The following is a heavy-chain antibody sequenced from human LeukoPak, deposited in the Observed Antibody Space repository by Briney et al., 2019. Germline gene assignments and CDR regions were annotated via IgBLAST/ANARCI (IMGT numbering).Heavy chain of an antibody. D-gene: IGHD6-13*01. V-gene: IGHV4-4*07. CDR3: ARQIASAGTAGFDF. J-gene: IGHJ4*02. Sequence: SSETLSLTCTVSGGSLSRYYWSGIRQPARKGLEWIGRIYSTGSTNYNPSLKSRVTMSVDTSKNQFSLRLRSVTAADTAVYYCARQIASAGTAGFDFWGQGALVTVSS. CDR1: GGSLSRYY. CDR2: IYSTGST.